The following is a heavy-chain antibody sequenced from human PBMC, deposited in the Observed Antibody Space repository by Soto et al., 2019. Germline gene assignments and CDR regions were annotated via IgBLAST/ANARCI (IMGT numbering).Heavy chain of an antibody. J-gene: IGHJ5*02. Sequence: QVQLVPSGAEVKKPGASVKVSCKASGYSFTGYYIHWVRQAPGQGLEWMGWIKPNSGGPHSAPKFQGRVIMTRDTSIITAYMELTRLTSDDTAIYYCARGRYLPIRTYYFAPWGQGDRVTVSP. D-gene: IGHD1-26*01. CDR2: IKPNSGGP. V-gene: IGHV1-2*02. CDR1: GYSFTGYY. CDR3: ARGRYLPIRTYYFAP.